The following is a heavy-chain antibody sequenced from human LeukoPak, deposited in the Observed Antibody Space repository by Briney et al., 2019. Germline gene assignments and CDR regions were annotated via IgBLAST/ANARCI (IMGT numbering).Heavy chain of an antibody. CDR1: GFTFSSYA. D-gene: IGHD6-13*01. J-gene: IGHJ6*02. Sequence: GGSLRLSRAASGFTFSSYAMHWVRQAPGKGLEWVAVISYDGSNKYYADSVKGRFTISRDNSKNTLYLQMNSLRAEDTAVYYCAREAVDSSSWWDYHYYYGMDVWGQGTTVTVSS. CDR3: AREAVDSSSWWDYHYYYGMDV. V-gene: IGHV3-30*04. CDR2: ISYDGSNK.